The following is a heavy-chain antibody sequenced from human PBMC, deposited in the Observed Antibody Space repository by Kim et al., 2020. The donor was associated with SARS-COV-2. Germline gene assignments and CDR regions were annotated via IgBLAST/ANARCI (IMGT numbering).Heavy chain of an antibody. CDR2: IYYSGST. V-gene: IGHV4-59*13. Sequence: SETLSLTCTVSGGSISSYYWSWIRQPPGKGLEWIGYIYYSGSTNYNPSLKSRVTISVDTSKNQFSLKLSSVTAADTAVYYCARDKPGYYYDSSGYRRAFDSWGQGTMVTVSS. CDR3: ARDKPGYYYDSSGYRRAFDS. D-gene: IGHD3-22*01. CDR1: GGSISSYY. J-gene: IGHJ3*02.